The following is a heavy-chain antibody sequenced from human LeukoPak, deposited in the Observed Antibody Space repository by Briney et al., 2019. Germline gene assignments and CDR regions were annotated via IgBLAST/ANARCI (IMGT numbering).Heavy chain of an antibody. D-gene: IGHD3-9*01. J-gene: IGHJ4*02. Sequence: GGSLRLSCAASGFTHSRYGMHWVRQAPGKGVEGVAFIRYDGSNKYYADSVKGRFTISRDNSKNTLYLQMNSLRAEDTAVYYRAKERDFLRYLDWLLSPGGFFDYWGQGTLVTVSS. V-gene: IGHV3-30*02. CDR2: IRYDGSNK. CDR3: AKERDFLRYLDWLLSPGGFFDY. CDR1: GFTHSRYG.